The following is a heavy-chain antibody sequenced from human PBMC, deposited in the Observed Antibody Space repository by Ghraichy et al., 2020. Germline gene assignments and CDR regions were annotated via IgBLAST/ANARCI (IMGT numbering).Heavy chain of an antibody. CDR2: VYYSGST. Sequence: ETLSLTCDVSGGSIRIFTWGWVRQSPGGVLEWIGYVYYSGSTEYNPSLKSRLTLSSDTSTNSLSLKLTSLTAADSAIYYCATVAGNWFGPWGQGVQVTVSS. J-gene: IGHJ5*02. CDR1: GGSIRIFT. V-gene: IGHV4-59*12. D-gene: IGHD6-19*01. CDR3: ATVAGNWFGP.